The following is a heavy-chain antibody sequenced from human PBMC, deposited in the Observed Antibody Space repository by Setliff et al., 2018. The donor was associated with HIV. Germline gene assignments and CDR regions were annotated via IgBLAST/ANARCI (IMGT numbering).Heavy chain of an antibody. CDR2: VYYTGTT. CDR3: AGIFGFTTASYARGNDY. V-gene: IGHV4-39*01. CDR1: GGSISSITHY. Sequence: SETLSLTCTVSGGSISSITHYWGWFRQPPGKGLECIGTVYYTGTTYYNSSLESRVTISVDTSRNQFSLKLYSVTAADTAVYYCAGIFGFTTASYARGNDYWGRGTLVTVSS. J-gene: IGHJ4*02. D-gene: IGHD3-16*01.